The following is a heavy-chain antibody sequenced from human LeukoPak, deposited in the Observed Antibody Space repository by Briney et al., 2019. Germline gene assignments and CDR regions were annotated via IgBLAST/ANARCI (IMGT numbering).Heavy chain of an antibody. D-gene: IGHD3-9*01. J-gene: IGHJ4*02. CDR1: GFTFSSYA. CDR3: AKDPGLRYFDWLSFGGYFDY. V-gene: IGHV3-23*01. Sequence: PGGSLRLSCAASGFTFSSYAMSWVRQAPGKGLEWVSAISGSGGSTYYADSVKGRFTISRDNSKNTLYLQMNSLRAEDTAVYYCAKDPGLRYFDWLSFGGYFDYWGQGTLVTVSS. CDR2: ISGSGGST.